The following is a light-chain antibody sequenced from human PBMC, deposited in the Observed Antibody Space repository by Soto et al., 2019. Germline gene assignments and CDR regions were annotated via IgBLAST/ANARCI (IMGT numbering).Light chain of an antibody. V-gene: IGKV1-5*01. J-gene: IGKJ4*01. CDR3: QHYNSYPT. CDR1: QRVTTW. Sequence: DIQMTQSPSTLSASVGDRVTITCRASQRVTTWLAWYQQKPGQAPNLLIHDASTLEPGVPSRFRGSGSGTVFTLTISNLQPDDFATYYCQHYNSYPTFGGGTKVDIK. CDR2: DAS.